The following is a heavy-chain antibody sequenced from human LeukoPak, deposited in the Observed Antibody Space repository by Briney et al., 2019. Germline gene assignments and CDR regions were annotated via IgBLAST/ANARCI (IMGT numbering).Heavy chain of an antibody. V-gene: IGHV4-30-2*01. CDR2: IYHSGST. CDR1: GGSISSGGYY. Sequence: LSLTCTVSGGSISSGGYYWSWIRQPPGKGLEWIGYIYHSGSTYYNPSLKSRVTISVDSSKNQFSLKLSSVTAADTAVYYCARDLGADSSSWYVPYYYYYMDVWGKGTTVTVSS. D-gene: IGHD6-13*01. J-gene: IGHJ6*03. CDR3: ARDLGADSSSWYVPYYYYYMDV.